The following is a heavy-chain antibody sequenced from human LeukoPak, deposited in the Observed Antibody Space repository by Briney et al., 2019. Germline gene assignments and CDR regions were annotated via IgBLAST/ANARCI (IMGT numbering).Heavy chain of an antibody. Sequence: SETLSLTCTVSGGSISSYYWSWIRQPPGKGLEWIGYIYYSGSTNYNPSLKSRVTMSVDTSKNQFSLKLSSVTAADTAVYYCARAGRTRIAAAGFDPWGQGTLVTVSS. CDR2: IYYSGST. D-gene: IGHD6-13*01. J-gene: IGHJ5*02. CDR3: ARAGRTRIAAAGFDP. V-gene: IGHV4-59*12. CDR1: GGSISSYY.